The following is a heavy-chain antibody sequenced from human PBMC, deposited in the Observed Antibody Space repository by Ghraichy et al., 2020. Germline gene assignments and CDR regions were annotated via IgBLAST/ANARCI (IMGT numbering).Heavy chain of an antibody. CDR2: IYYSGST. D-gene: IGHD2-21*02. CDR3: ARHIVVVTAIIPYNWFDP. CDR1: GGSISSSSYY. V-gene: IGHV4-39*01. Sequence: SETLSLTCTVSGGSISSSSYYWGWIRQPPGKGLEWIGSIYYSGSTYYNPSLKSRVTISVDTSKNQFSLKLSSVTAADTAVYYCARHIVVVTAIIPYNWFDPWGQGTLVTV. J-gene: IGHJ5*02.